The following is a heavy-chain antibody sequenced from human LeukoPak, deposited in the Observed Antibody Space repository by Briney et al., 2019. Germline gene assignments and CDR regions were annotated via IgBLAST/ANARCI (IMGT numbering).Heavy chain of an antibody. Sequence: GGSLRLSCAASGFTFSNAWMSWVRQAPGKGLEWVANIKQDGSEKYYVDPVKGRFTISRDNAKNSLYLQMNSLRAEDTAVYYCARDYGIQLWSEGWDNWFDPWGQGTLVTVSS. J-gene: IGHJ5*02. D-gene: IGHD5-18*01. CDR1: GFTFSNAW. CDR3: ARDYGIQLWSEGWDNWFDP. V-gene: IGHV3-7*04. CDR2: IKQDGSEK.